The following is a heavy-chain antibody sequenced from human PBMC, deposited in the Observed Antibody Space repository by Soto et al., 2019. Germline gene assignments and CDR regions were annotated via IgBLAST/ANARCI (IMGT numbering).Heavy chain of an antibody. J-gene: IGHJ4*02. CDR1: GYTFTSYG. CDR3: ARDYASRIAGSGNGFDS. CDR2: ISAYNGNT. V-gene: IGHV1-18*01. Sequence: GASVKVSCKASGYTFTSYGISWVRQAPGQGLEWMGWISAYNGNTNYAQKLQGRVTMTTDTSTSTAYMELRSLRSDDTAVYYCARDYASRIAGSGNGFDSWGQGTLVTVSS. D-gene: IGHD6-19*01.